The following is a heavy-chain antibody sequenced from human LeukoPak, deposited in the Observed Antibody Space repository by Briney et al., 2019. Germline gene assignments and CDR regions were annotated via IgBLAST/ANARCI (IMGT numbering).Heavy chain of an antibody. CDR2: INPNAGGT. CDR1: GYTFTGYY. CDR3: ATLYGDYVSSDY. V-gene: IGHV1-2*02. D-gene: IGHD4-17*01. J-gene: IGHJ4*02. Sequence: ASVKVSCKASGYTFTGYYMHWVRQAPGQGLEWMGWINPNAGGTNYAQKFQGRVIMTRDTSISTAYMELSRLRSDDTAVYYCATLYGDYVSSDYWGQGTLVTVSS.